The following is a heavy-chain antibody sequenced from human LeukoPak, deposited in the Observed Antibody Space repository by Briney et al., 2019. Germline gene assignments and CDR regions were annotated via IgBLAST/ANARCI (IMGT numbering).Heavy chain of an antibody. CDR2: TYYRSKWYN. V-gene: IGHV6-1*01. CDR1: GDSVSSNNAA. J-gene: IGHJ4*02. CDR3: WSYFNLYYFDY. Sequence: SQTLSLTCAISGDSVSSNNAAWNWIRQSPPRGLEWLGRTYYRSKWYNDYAVSVKSRITINPDTSKNQFSLKLSSVTAADTAVYYCWSYFNLYYFDYWGQGTLVTVSS. D-gene: IGHD1-26*01.